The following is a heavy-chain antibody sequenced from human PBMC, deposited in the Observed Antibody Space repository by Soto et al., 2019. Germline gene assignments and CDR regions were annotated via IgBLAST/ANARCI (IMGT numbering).Heavy chain of an antibody. D-gene: IGHD3-10*01. CDR1: GGSFRGDY. V-gene: IGHV4-34*01. J-gene: IGHJ4*02. CDR2: INHSGST. Sequence: SDTLSLTCAVSGGSFRGDYWTWIRQPPGKGLEWIGEINHSGSTNDNPSLKSRVTISVDTSKNQFSLKLSAVTAADTAVYYCATGYGRNFYDWGQGTLVTVSS. CDR3: ATGYGRNFYD.